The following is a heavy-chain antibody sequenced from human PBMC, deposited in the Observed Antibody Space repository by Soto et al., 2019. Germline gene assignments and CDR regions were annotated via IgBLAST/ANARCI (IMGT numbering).Heavy chain of an antibody. CDR1: GFIFSTYG. CDR2: ISYDGSNK. D-gene: IGHD4-17*01. Sequence: GGSLRLSCAASGFIFSTYGMHWVRQAPGKGLEWVAVISYDGSNKYYADSVKGRFTISRANSKNTLYLQMNSLRAEDTAVYDCSKLPLYYGDYATNSFNLWGQGILVTVSS. V-gene: IGHV3-30*18. J-gene: IGHJ4*02. CDR3: SKLPLYYGDYATNSFNL.